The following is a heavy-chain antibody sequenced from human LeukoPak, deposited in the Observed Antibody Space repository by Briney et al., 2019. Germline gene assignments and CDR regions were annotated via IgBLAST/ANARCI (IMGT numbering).Heavy chain of an antibody. CDR3: ARGKSGGYSSSVAYRGSGSIWFDP. Sequence: ASVKVSCKASGYTFTGYYMHWVRQAPGQGLEWMGWINPNSGGTNYAQKFQGRVTMTRDTSISTAYMELSRLRSDDTAVYYCARGKSGGYSSSVAYRGSGSIWFDPWGQGTLVTVSS. J-gene: IGHJ5*02. CDR2: INPNSGGT. D-gene: IGHD6-6*01. CDR1: GYTFTGYY. V-gene: IGHV1-2*02.